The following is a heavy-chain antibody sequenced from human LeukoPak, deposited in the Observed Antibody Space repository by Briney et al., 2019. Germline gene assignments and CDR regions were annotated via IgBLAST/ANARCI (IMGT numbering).Heavy chain of an antibody. J-gene: IGHJ4*02. Sequence: GASVKVSCKASGGTFSSYAISWVRQAPGQGLEWMGGIIPIFGTANYAQKFQGRVTITADKSTSTAYMELSSLRSEDTAVYYCASEPYSSSSVLLHFDYWGQGTLVTVSS. CDR1: GGTFSSYA. CDR2: IIPIFGTA. V-gene: IGHV1-69*06. D-gene: IGHD6-6*01. CDR3: ASEPYSSSSVLLHFDY.